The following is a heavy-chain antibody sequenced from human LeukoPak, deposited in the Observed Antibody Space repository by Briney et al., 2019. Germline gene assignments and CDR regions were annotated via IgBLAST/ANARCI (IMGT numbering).Heavy chain of an antibody. CDR1: GGTFSSYA. Sequence: GASVKVSCKASGGTFSSYAISWVRQAPGQGLEWMGGIIPIFGTANYAQKFQGRVTITTDESTSTAYMELRSLRSDDTAVYYCAARYDYVWGSYRHIRRAADAFDIWGQGTMVTVSS. D-gene: IGHD3-16*02. CDR3: AARYDYVWGSYRHIRRAADAFDI. CDR2: IIPIFGTA. J-gene: IGHJ3*02. V-gene: IGHV1-69*05.